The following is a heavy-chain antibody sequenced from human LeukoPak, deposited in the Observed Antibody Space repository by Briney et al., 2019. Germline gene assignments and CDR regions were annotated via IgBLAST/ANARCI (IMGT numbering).Heavy chain of an antibody. J-gene: IGHJ4*02. CDR3: ARAGLNGDVDY. V-gene: IGHV4-34*01. Sequence: SETLSLTCAVYGGSFSGYYWSWIRQPPGKGLEWIGEINHSGSTNYNPSLKSRVTISVDTSKNQFSLKLSSVTAADAAVYYCARAGLNGDVDYWGQGTLVTVSS. CDR1: GGSFSGYY. CDR2: INHSGST. D-gene: IGHD4-17*01.